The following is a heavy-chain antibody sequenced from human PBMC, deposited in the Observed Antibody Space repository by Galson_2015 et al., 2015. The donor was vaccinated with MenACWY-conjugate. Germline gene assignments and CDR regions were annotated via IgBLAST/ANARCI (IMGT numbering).Heavy chain of an antibody. CDR2: ISSSSSTI. CDR1: GFTFSSYS. Sequence: SLRLSCAVSGFTFSSYSMNWLRQVPGKGLEWVSYISSSSSTIYYAASVKGRFTISRDNAKTSLYLQMNSLRADDTAVYYCARDGAKTWSGYYAAWGQGTLVTVSS. CDR3: ARDGAKTWSGYYAA. V-gene: IGHV3-48*04. D-gene: IGHD3-3*01. J-gene: IGHJ4*02.